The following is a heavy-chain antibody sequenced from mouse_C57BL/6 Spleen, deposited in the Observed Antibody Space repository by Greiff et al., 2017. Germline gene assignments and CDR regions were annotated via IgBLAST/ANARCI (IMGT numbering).Heavy chain of an antibody. J-gene: IGHJ4*01. CDR2: IDPETGGT. D-gene: IGHD4-1*01. Sequence: LQESGAELVRPGASVTLSCKASGYTFTDYEMHWVKQTPVHGLEWIGAIDPETGGTAYNQKFKGKAILTADKSSSTAYMELRSLTSEDSAVYYCTRKLGLLYYYAMDYWGQGTSVTVSS. CDR3: TRKLGLLYYYAMDY. CDR1: GYTFTDYE. V-gene: IGHV1-15*01.